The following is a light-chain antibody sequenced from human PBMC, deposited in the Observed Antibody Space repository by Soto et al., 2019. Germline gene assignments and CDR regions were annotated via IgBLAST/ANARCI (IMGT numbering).Light chain of an antibody. Sequence: EIVMTQSPATLSVSPGDRATLSCRPSQSISSNLAWYQHKLGQAPRLFIFRASSRATGIPARFSGSGSGTEFNMTISSLQSEDFAVYYCQQYNNWPRATFGGGTKVDIK. CDR1: QSISSN. CDR3: QQYNNWPRAT. V-gene: IGKV3-15*01. CDR2: RAS. J-gene: IGKJ4*01.